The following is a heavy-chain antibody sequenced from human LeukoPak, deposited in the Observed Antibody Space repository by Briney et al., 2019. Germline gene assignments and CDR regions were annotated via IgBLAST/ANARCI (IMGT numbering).Heavy chain of an antibody. Sequence: ASVKVSCKASGYTFTGYYMHWVRQAPGQGLEWMGWINPNSGGTNYAQKFQGRVTMTRDTSISTAYMELSRLRSDDTAVYYCARASGYSSGFGFDPWGQGTLVTVSS. D-gene: IGHD6-19*01. CDR1: GYTFTGYY. CDR3: ARASGYSSGFGFDP. CDR2: INPNSGGT. J-gene: IGHJ5*02. V-gene: IGHV1-2*02.